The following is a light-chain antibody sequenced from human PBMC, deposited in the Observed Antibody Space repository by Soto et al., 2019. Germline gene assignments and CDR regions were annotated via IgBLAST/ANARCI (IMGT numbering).Light chain of an antibody. CDR3: QQYDSSLYT. Sequence: EIVLTQSPGTLSLSPGERATLSCRASQSVSSTYLAWYQQKPGQAPRLLIYGASSRATGIPERFSGSGSGTDCTLTISRLEPEDFAVYFCQQYDSSLYTFGQGTKLEIK. CDR2: GAS. CDR1: QSVSSTY. J-gene: IGKJ2*01. V-gene: IGKV3-20*01.